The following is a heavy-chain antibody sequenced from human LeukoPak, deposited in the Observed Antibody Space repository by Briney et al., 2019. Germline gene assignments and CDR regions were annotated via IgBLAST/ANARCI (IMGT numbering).Heavy chain of an antibody. V-gene: IGHV1-18*01. Sequence: ASVKVSCKASGYTFTSYGISWVRQAPGQGLEWMGGISAYNGSTNYAKKLQGRVTMTTDTSTSTAYMELRRLRSDDTAVYYCARDSVLAHYWGQGTLVTVSS. CDR3: ARDSVLAHY. J-gene: IGHJ4*02. CDR1: GYTFTSYG. CDR2: ISAYNGST.